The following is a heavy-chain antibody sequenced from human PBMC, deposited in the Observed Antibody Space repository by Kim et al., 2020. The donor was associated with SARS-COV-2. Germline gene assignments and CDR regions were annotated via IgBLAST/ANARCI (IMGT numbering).Heavy chain of an antibody. CDR1: GGSISSYY. Sequence: SETLSLTCTVSGGSISSYYWSWIRQPPGKGLEWIGYIYYSGSTNYNPSLKSRVTISVDTSKNQFSLKLSSVTAADTAVYYCARDSEYSSSSSYRGELWFDPWGQGTLVTVSS. CDR2: IYYSGST. CDR3: ARDSEYSSSSSYRGELWFDP. J-gene: IGHJ5*02. V-gene: IGHV4-59*13. D-gene: IGHD6-6*01.